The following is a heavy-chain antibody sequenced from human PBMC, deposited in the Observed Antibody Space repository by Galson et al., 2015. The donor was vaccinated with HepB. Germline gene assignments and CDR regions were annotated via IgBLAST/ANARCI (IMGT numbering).Heavy chain of an antibody. Sequence: SLRLSCAGSGFTFSNYGMHWVRQAPGKGLEWVALISFDGSQKHYADSVEGRFTISRDNSKNTVYLQMNSLRVEDTAMYYRAKDPHTVFYGMDVWGQGTTVTVSS. J-gene: IGHJ6*02. CDR2: ISFDGSQK. D-gene: IGHD4-17*01. CDR1: GFTFSNYG. CDR3: AKDPHTVFYGMDV. V-gene: IGHV3-30*18.